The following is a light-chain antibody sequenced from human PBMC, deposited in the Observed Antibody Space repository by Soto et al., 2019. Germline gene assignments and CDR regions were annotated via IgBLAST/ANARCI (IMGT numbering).Light chain of an antibody. V-gene: IGLV2-14*01. J-gene: IGLJ1*01. Sequence: QSALTQPASVSGSPEQSITISCTGTSSDVGGYHYVSWYQQLPGKAPKLMIYEVTKRPSGVSNRFSGSKSDNTASLTISGLQAEDEADYYCSAYTTRSAVFGTGTKLTVL. CDR3: SAYTTRSAV. CDR2: EVT. CDR1: SSDVGGYHY.